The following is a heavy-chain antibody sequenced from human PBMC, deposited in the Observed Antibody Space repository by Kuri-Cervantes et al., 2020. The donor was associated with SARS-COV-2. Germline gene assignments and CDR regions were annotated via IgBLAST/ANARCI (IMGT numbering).Heavy chain of an antibody. Sequence: GESLKISCAASGFTFNNYAMHWVRQTPSEGLEWVAITSYDGTSKYYADSVKGRFTISRDNSKNTLYLQMNNLRGDDTAIYFCARGRVGVQDFWGQGTLVTVSS. V-gene: IGHV3-30-3*01. CDR1: GFTFNNYA. D-gene: IGHD2-21*01. CDR3: ARGRVGVQDF. CDR2: TSYDGTSK. J-gene: IGHJ4*02.